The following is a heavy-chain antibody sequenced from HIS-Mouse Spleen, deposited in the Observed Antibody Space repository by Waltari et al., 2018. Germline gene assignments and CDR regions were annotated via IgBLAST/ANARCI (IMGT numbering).Heavy chain of an antibody. J-gene: IGHJ4*02. CDR1: GSTFSSYG. D-gene: IGHD1-26*01. CDR2: ISYDGSNK. CDR3: AKDKSGSFGNLSY. V-gene: IGHV3-30*18. Sequence: QVQLVESGGGVVQPGRSLRLSCAASGSTFSSYGMHWVRQAPGKGLGWVAVISYDGSNKYYADSVKGRFTISRDNSKNTLYLQMNSLRAEDTAVYYCAKDKSGSFGNLSYWGQGTLVTVSS.